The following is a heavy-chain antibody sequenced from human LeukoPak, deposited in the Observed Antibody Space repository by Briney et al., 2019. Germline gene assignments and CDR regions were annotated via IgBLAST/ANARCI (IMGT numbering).Heavy chain of an antibody. D-gene: IGHD2-15*01. V-gene: IGHV1-18*01. CDR1: GYTLTDFG. J-gene: IGHJ4*02. CDR3: ARGLGYCSGGTCPNDY. Sequence: ASVKVSCKTSGYTLTDFGLSWVRQAPGQGLEWMGWIGDFNGLTKYAQKLQDRVTMTTDASTSTAYMELRSLTSDDTAIYYCARGLGYCSGGTCPNDYWGQGTLVTVSS. CDR2: IGDFNGLT.